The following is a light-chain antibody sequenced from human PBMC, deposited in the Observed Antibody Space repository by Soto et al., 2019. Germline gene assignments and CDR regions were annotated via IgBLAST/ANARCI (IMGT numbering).Light chain of an antibody. CDR1: QSVSSY. J-gene: IGKJ5*01. CDR2: DAS. Sequence: EIVLTQSPATLSLSPGERATLSCRASQSVSSYLAWYQQKPGQAPRLLIYDASNRATGIPARFSGSGSGTDFTLTISSLEPEDFAVYYCQQRSNWPPTFGQGTLLAI. CDR3: QQRSNWPPT. V-gene: IGKV3-11*01.